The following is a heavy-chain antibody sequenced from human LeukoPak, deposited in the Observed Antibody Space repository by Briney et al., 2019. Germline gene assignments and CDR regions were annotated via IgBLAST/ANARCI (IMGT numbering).Heavy chain of an antibody. CDR2: FTYDGNDG. CDR1: GFTFSRYA. CDR3: ARERDAFDI. Sequence: GGSLRLSCAASGFTFSRYAMHWVRQAPGKGLEWVAVFTYDGNDGYYADSVEGRFTISRDNSENTLYLQMNGLRVEDTAVYFCARERDAFDIWGQGTMVTVSS. J-gene: IGHJ3*02. V-gene: IGHV3-30*04.